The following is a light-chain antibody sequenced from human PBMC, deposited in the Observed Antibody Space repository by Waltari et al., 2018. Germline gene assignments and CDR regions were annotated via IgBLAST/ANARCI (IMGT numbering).Light chain of an antibody. CDR3: SSYSSSSILV. CDR1: NNDVGYYNY. V-gene: IGLV2-14*01. J-gene: IGLJ3*02. CDR2: EVS. Sequence: QSALTQPASVSGSPGQSITISCTGTNNDVGYYNYVSWYQQHPGKAPKLMIYEVSDRPSGVSNRFSGSKSGSTASLTLSGLQAEDEADYYCSSYSSSSILVFGGGTKLTVL.